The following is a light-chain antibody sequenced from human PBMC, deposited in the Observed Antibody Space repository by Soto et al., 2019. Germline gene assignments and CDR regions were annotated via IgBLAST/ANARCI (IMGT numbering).Light chain of an antibody. CDR3: RSYAGSSYV. J-gene: IGLJ1*01. CDR2: DVS. V-gene: IGLV2-11*01. Sequence: QSVLTQPRSVSGSPGQSVTISCTGTSSDVGGYNYVSWYQQHPGKAPKLMIYDVSKRPSGVPDRFSGSKSGNTASLTISGLQAEDEADYYCRSYAGSSYVFGTGTKLTVL. CDR1: SSDVGGYNY.